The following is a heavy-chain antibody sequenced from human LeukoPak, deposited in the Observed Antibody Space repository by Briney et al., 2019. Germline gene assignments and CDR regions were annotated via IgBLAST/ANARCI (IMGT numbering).Heavy chain of an antibody. Sequence: GASVKVSCTASGGTFGSYAISWVRQAPGQGLEWMGGIIPIFGTANYAQKCQGRVTITADESTSTAYMELSSLRSEDTAVYYCARVAKAYSSGWYQLAYWGQGTLVTVSS. D-gene: IGHD6-19*01. CDR1: GGTFGSYA. CDR3: ARVAKAYSSGWYQLAY. CDR2: IIPIFGTA. J-gene: IGHJ4*02. V-gene: IGHV1-69*13.